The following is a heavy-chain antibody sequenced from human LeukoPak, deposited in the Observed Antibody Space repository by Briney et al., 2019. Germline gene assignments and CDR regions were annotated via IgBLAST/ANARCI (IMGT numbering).Heavy chain of an antibody. V-gene: IGHV1-69*13. CDR1: GGTFTSYA. D-gene: IGHD2-21*01. CDR3: ARGVSYCGGDCYGY. J-gene: IGHJ4*02. CDR2: IIPIFGTA. Sequence: SVKVSCRASGGTFTSYAISWVRQAPGQGLEWMGGIIPIFGTANYAQKFQGRVTITADESTSTAYMELSSLRSEDTAVYYCARGVSYCGGDCYGYWGQGTLVTVSS.